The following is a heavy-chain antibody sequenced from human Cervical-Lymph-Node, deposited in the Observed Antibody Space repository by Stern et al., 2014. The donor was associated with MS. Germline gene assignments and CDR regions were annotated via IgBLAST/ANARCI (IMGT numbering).Heavy chain of an antibody. V-gene: IGHV1-69*01. CDR3: ARGGLAAGGAPTFSYY. CDR1: GGTFNTAT. Sequence: QVPLVESGAEVRKPGSSVKVSCKSSGGTFNTATFSWVRQAPGQGLEWIGGIIPVFGTSNYAQKFRDRVSISADESATTAYMELSALKSEDTAIYYCARGGLAAGGAPTFSYYWGQGTLVIVSS. J-gene: IGHJ4*02. CDR2: IIPVFGTS. D-gene: IGHD6-13*01.